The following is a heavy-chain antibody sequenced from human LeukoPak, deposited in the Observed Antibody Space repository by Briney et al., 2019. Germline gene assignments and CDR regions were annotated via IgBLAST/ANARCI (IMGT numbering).Heavy chain of an antibody. D-gene: IGHD3-10*01. Sequence: GGSLRLSCAASGFTFSSYGMHWVRQAPGKGLEWVAVISYDGSNKYYADSVKGRFTISRDNSKNTLYLQMNSLRAEDTAVYYCAKGSYWGQGTLVTVSS. CDR1: GFTFSSYG. CDR3: AKGSY. CDR2: ISYDGSNK. J-gene: IGHJ4*02. V-gene: IGHV3-30*18.